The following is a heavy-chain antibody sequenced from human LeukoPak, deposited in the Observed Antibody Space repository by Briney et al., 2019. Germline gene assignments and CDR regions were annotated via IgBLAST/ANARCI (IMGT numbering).Heavy chain of an antibody. D-gene: IGHD3-10*01. CDR3: AKDRALNYGSGAFDY. CDR2: ISGGGGST. J-gene: IGHJ4*02. CDR1: GFTFSSYA. Sequence: GGSLRLSCAASGFTFSSYAMSWVRQAPGKGLEWVSAISGGGGSTYYADSVKGRFTISRDNSKNTLYLQMNSLRAEDTAVYYCAKDRALNYGSGAFDYWGQGTLVTVSS. V-gene: IGHV3-23*01.